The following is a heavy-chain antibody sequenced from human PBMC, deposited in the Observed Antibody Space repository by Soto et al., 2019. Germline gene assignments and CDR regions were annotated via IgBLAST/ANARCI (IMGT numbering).Heavy chain of an antibody. D-gene: IGHD3-22*01. Sequence: GGSLRLSCAASGFTFSSYAMSWVRQAPGKGLKWASAISGSGGSTYYADSVKGRFTISRDNSKNTLYLQMNSLRAEDTAVYYFAKLTRRDGYNDIDYWDQGTLVTVSS. V-gene: IGHV3-23*01. CDR1: GFTFSSYA. J-gene: IGHJ4*02. CDR3: AKLTRRDGYNDIDY. CDR2: ISGSGGST.